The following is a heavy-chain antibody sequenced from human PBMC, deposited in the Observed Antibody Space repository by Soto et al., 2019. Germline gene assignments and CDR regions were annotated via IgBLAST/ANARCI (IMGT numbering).Heavy chain of an antibody. D-gene: IGHD2-15*01. Sequence: QVQLVQSGAEVKKPGSSVKVSCKASGGTFNSYGISWVRQAPGQGLEWMGGIIPIFGTANYAQKFQGRVTITAGEQTSTAYMALSSLRSDDTAVYYCARDALSWFDPWGQGSLVTVSS. CDR2: IIPIFGTA. CDR3: ARDALSWFDP. J-gene: IGHJ5*02. CDR1: GGTFNSYG. V-gene: IGHV1-69*12.